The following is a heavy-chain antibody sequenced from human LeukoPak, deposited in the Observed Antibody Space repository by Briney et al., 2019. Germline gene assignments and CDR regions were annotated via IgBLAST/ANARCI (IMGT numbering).Heavy chain of an antibody. J-gene: IGHJ4*02. D-gene: IGHD2-2*01. CDR1: GYTFTGYY. CDR3: ARALSIVVPAAMYY. CDR2: VKPNGGGT. Sequence: ASVKVSCKASGYTFTGYYMLWVRQAPGHRLEWTGWVKPNGGGTNYAQKFQGWVTMTRDTTISTAYLELSRLRSDDTAVYYCARALSIVVPAAMYYCGQGTLVTVSS. V-gene: IGHV1-2*04.